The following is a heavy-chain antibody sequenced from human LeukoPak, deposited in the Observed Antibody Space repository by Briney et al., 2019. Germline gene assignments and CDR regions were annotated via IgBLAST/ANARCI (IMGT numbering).Heavy chain of an antibody. V-gene: IGHV3-74*01. J-gene: IGHJ4*02. D-gene: IGHD3-22*01. Sequence: GGSLRLSCAASGFTFSNYWMHWVRQAPGKGLVWVSRLDSDGSGTTYADSVKGRFTISRDNAKNTVYLQMNSLRVEDTAVYYCARDFDTNYYHSSGDDFDYWGQGTLVTVSS. CDR3: ARDFDTNYYHSSGDDFDY. CDR1: GFTFSNYW. CDR2: LDSDGSGT.